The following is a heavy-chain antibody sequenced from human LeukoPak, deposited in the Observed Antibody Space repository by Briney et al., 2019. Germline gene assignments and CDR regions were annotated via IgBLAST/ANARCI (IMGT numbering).Heavy chain of an antibody. Sequence: SVKVSCKASGGTFSSYAISRVRQAPGQGLEWMGGIIPIFGTANYAQKFQGRVTITADESTSTAYMELSSLRSEDTAVYYCAVEVVVAATFDYWGQGTLVTVSS. CDR2: IIPIFGTA. D-gene: IGHD2-15*01. CDR3: AVEVVVAATFDY. CDR1: GGTFSSYA. V-gene: IGHV1-69*13. J-gene: IGHJ4*02.